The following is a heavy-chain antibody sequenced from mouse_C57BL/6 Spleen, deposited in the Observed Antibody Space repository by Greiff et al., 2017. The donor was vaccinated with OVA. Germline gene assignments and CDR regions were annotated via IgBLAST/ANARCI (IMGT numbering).Heavy chain of an antibody. V-gene: IGHV1-42*01. J-gene: IGHJ2*01. CDR2: INPSTGGT. Sequence: VQLQQSGPELVKPGASVKISCKASGYSFTGYYMNWVKQSPEKSLEWIGEINPSTGGTTYNQKFKAKATLTVDKSSSTAYMQLKSLTSDDSAVYYCARSHYWGQGTTLTVSS. CDR3: ARSHY. CDR1: GYSFTGYY.